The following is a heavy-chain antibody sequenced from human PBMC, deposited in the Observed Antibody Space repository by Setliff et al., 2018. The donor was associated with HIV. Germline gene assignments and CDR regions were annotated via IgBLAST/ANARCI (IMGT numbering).Heavy chain of an antibody. D-gene: IGHD3-10*01. CDR3: ARAEGYYGPYDY. CDR1: GYSISSGYY. V-gene: IGHV4-38-2*01. CDR2: IYHSGST. Sequence: PSETLSLTCGVSGYSISSGYYWGWIRRPPGKGLEWIGSIYHSGSTYYNPSLKSRVTISVDTAKNQFSLKLSSVTAADTAVYYCARAEGYYGPYDYWGQGTLVTVSS. J-gene: IGHJ4*02.